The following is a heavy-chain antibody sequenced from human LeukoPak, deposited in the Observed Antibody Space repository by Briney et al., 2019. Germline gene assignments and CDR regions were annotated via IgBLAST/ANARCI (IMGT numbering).Heavy chain of an antibody. CDR3: AKDTLGVVVATTFDY. CDR1: GFTFSTYG. CDR2: ISGSGGST. V-gene: IGHV3-23*01. Sequence: GGTLRLSCVASGFTFSTYGMSWVRQAPGKGLEWVSAISGSGGSTYYADSVKGRFTISRDNSKNTLYLQMNSLRAEDTAVYYCAKDTLGVVVATTFDYWGQGTLVTVSS. D-gene: IGHD5-12*01. J-gene: IGHJ4*02.